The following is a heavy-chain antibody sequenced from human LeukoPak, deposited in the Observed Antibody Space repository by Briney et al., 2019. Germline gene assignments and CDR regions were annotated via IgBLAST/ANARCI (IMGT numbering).Heavy chain of an antibody. CDR1: GGSISSYY. CDR3: ARGRNLEWFDY. V-gene: IGHV4-59*01. D-gene: IGHD3-3*01. Sequence: SETLSLTCTVSGGSISSYYWSWIRQPPGKGLEWIGYISYSGSTNYNPSLKSRVTISVDTSKNQFSLKLNSVTAADTAVYYCARGRNLEWFDYWGQGTLVTVSS. J-gene: IGHJ5*01. CDR2: ISYSGST.